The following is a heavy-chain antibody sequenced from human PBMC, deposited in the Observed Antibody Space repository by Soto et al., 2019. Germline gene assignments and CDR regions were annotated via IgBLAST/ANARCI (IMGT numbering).Heavy chain of an antibody. D-gene: IGHD1-26*01. CDR2: IYHSGST. Sequence: QVQLQESGPGLVKPSGTLSLTCAVSGGSISSSNWWSWVRQPPGKGLEWIGEIYHSGSTNYNPSRKRRVTISVDKSKNQFSLTLSSVTAADTAVYYCARVSGSYYYGMDVWGQGTTVTVSS. CDR1: GGSISSSNW. CDR3: ARVSGSYYYGMDV. J-gene: IGHJ6*02. V-gene: IGHV4-4*02.